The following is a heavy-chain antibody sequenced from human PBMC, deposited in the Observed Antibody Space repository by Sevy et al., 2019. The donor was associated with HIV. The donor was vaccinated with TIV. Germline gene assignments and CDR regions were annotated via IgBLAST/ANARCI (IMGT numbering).Heavy chain of an antibody. CDR2: VKQDMSEK. Sequence: GGSLRLSCATSGFTFSSNWMTWVRQAPGKGLEWVANVKQDMSEKYYADSVKGRFTISRDNAKNSLYLEMNSLRAEDTAVYYCARAQQITMLVVIGGQYFDFWGQGTLVTVSS. D-gene: IGHD3-22*01. J-gene: IGHJ4*02. CDR1: GFTFSSNW. V-gene: IGHV3-7*01. CDR3: ARAQQITMLVVIGGQYFDF.